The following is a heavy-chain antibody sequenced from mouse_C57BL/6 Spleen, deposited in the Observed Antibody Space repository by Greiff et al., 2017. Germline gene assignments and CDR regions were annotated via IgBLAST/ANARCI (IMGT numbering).Heavy chain of an antibody. J-gene: IGHJ4*01. V-gene: IGHV1-26*01. CDR1: GYTFTDYY. CDR2: INPNNGGT. CDR3: SRSNYAMDY. D-gene: IGHD5-1*01. Sequence: EVQLQQSGPELVKPGASVKISCKASGYTFTDYYMNWVKQSHGKSLEWIGDINPNNGGTSYNQKFKGKATLTVDKSSSTAYMELRSLTSEDSAVYYCSRSNYAMDYWGKGTSVTVSS.